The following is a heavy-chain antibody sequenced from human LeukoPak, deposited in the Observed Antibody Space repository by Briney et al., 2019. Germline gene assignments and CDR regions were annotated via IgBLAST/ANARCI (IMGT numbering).Heavy chain of an antibody. Sequence: PGGSLRLSCAASGFTFSSYGMHWVRQAPGKGLEWVAFIRYDGSNKYYADSVKGRFTISRDNSKNTLYLQMNSLRSEDTAVYYCARAEGFWSGYYWGYWGQGTLVTVSS. D-gene: IGHD3-3*01. CDR2: IRYDGSNK. V-gene: IGHV3-30*02. CDR3: ARAEGFWSGYYWGY. CDR1: GFTFSSYG. J-gene: IGHJ4*02.